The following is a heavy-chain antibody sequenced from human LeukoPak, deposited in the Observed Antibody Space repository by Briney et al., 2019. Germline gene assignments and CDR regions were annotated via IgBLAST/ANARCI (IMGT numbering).Heavy chain of an antibody. CDR3: ARDLLGGGAFDI. J-gene: IGHJ3*02. Sequence: GGSLRLSCAASGFTVSSNYMSWVRQAPGKGLEWVSLIYSDGITYYADSVKGRFTFSRDNSKNTLYLQMNSLRAEDTAVYYCARDLLGGGAFDIWGQGTMVTVSS. CDR1: GFTVSSNY. V-gene: IGHV3-53*01. CDR2: IYSDGIT. D-gene: IGHD3-16*01.